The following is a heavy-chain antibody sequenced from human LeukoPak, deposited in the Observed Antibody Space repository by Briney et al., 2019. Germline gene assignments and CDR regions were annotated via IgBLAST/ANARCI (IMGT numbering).Heavy chain of an antibody. J-gene: IGHJ4*02. CDR3: AKGSSGSRPYYFDY. D-gene: IGHD3-22*01. V-gene: IGHV3-23*01. CDR1: GFTFISYV. CDR2: ITDSGGST. Sequence: GRSLSPSCAASGFTFISYVMSWVRQAPGEGLEWVSAITDSGGSTYYSDSVKGRFTITRNNSKNTLYLQMNTLRAEDTAIYYCAKGSSGSRPYYFDYWGQGILVTVSS.